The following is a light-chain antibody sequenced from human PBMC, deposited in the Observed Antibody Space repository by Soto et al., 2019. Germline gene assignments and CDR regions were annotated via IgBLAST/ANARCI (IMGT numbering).Light chain of an antibody. CDR3: STWDDSLNGVV. J-gene: IGLJ2*01. Sequence: QSVVTQPPSASGTPGQRVTISCSGSRSNIGGNTVNWYQQLPGTAPKLLVYSNTQRSSGVPDRFSASKSGTSASLAISGLQSEDEADYYCSTWDDSLNGVVFGGGTKLTVL. CDR2: SNT. V-gene: IGLV1-44*01. CDR1: RSNIGGNT.